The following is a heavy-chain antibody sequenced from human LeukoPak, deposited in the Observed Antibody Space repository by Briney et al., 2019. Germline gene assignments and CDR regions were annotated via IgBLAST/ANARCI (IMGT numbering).Heavy chain of an antibody. CDR1: GGSISSSS. CDR2: ISSSSSTI. D-gene: IGHD4-17*01. J-gene: IGHJ4*02. Sequence: PSETLSLTCTVSGGSISSSSYYWGWIRQAPGKGLEWLSYISSSSSTIYYADSVKGRFTISRDNAKNSLYLHVNSLRAEDTAVYYCARDHYGDYIVDYWGQGTLVTVSS. CDR3: ARDHYGDYIVDY. V-gene: IGHV3-48*04.